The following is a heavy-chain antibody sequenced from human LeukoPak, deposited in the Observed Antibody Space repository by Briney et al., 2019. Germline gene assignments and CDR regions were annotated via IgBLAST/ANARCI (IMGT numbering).Heavy chain of an antibody. CDR3: ARFLPYQLLGLFDY. CDR1: GGSISSYY. V-gene: IGHV4-59*01. J-gene: IGHJ4*02. CDR2: IYYSGST. D-gene: IGHD2-2*01. Sequence: SETLSLTCTVSGGSISSYYWSWIRQPPGKGLEWIGYIYYSGSTNYNPSLKSRVTISVDTSKNQFSLKLSSVIAADTAVYYCARFLPYQLLGLFDYWGQGTLVTVSS.